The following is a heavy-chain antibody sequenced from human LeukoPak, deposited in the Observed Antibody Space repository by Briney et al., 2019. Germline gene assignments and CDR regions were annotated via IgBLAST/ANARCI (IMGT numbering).Heavy chain of an antibody. CDR2: ISGCGGST. CDR1: GFTFSSYA. D-gene: IGHD6-19*01. J-gene: IGHJ6*02. CDR3: AKALFSHDSGYSSGWSKIYYYYYGMDV. V-gene: IGHV3-23*01. Sequence: PGGSLRLSCAASGFTFSSYAMSWVRQAPGKGLEWVSAISGCGGSTCYADSGKGRFTISRDNPKNTLYLQMNSLRAEDTAVYYCAKALFSHDSGYSSGWSKIYYYYYGMDVWGQGTTVTVSS.